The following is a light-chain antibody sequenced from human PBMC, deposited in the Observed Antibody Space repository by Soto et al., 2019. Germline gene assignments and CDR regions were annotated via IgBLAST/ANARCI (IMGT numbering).Light chain of an antibody. Sequence: QSALTQPASVSGSPGQSITISCTGTSSDVGGYNYVSWYQQHPGKAPKLMIYEVSNRPSGVSNRFPGSKSGNTASLTISGLQAEDEADYYCSSYTSSGTLYVFGTGTKLTVL. CDR2: EVS. CDR1: SSDVGGYNY. CDR3: SSYTSSGTLYV. J-gene: IGLJ1*01. V-gene: IGLV2-14*01.